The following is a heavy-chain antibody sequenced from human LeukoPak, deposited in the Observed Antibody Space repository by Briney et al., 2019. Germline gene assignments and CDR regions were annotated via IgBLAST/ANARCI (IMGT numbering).Heavy chain of an antibody. Sequence: ASVKVSCKASGYTFTGYYMHWVRQAPGQGLEWMGWINPNSGGTNYAQKFQGRVTMTRDTSISTAYMELSRLRSDDTAVYYCARVRSSSWYEDYWGQGTLVTVSS. J-gene: IGHJ4*02. CDR2: INPNSGGT. CDR3: ARVRSSSWYEDY. CDR1: GYTFTGYY. V-gene: IGHV1-2*02. D-gene: IGHD6-13*01.